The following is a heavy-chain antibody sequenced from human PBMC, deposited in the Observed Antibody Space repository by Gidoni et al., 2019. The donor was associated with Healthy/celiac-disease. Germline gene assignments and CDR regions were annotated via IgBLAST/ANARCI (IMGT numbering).Heavy chain of an antibody. CDR2: ISGSGGST. Sequence: EVQLLESGGGLVQPGGSLRLSCAASGFTFSSYAMSWLRQAPGKGLEWVSAISGSGGSTYYADSVKGRFTISRDNSKNTLYLQMNSLRAEDTAVYYCAKAGWGLGYCSSTSCSGYYYGMDVWGQGTTVTVSS. J-gene: IGHJ6*02. CDR3: AKAGWGLGYCSSTSCSGYYYGMDV. D-gene: IGHD2-2*01. V-gene: IGHV3-23*01. CDR1: GFTFSSYA.